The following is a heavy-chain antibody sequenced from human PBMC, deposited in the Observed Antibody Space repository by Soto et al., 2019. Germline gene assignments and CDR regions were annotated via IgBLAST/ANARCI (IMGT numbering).Heavy chain of an antibody. CDR1: GFTFSSYW. Sequence: EVQLVESGGGLVQPGGSLRLSCAASGFTFSSYWMSWVRQAPGKGLEWVANIKQDGSEKYYVDSVKGRFTISRDNAKNSLYLQMNSLRAEDTAVYYCARASITMVYYYTDVWGKGTTVTVSS. CDR2: IKQDGSEK. J-gene: IGHJ6*03. CDR3: ARASITMVYYYTDV. V-gene: IGHV3-7*01. D-gene: IGHD3-10*01.